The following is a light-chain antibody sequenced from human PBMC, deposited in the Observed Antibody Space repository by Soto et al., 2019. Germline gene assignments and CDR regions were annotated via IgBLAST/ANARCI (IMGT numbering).Light chain of an antibody. Sequence: DIVMTQSPLSLSVTPGEPASISCRASQSLLHTNGRNHLDWYLQKPGQSPHLLIYLGSNRASGVPDRFSGSGSGTDFTLKISRVEAEDVGVYYCMQALQDPITFGGGTKVEI. CDR3: MQALQDPIT. V-gene: IGKV2-28*01. CDR2: LGS. CDR1: QSLLHTNGRNH. J-gene: IGKJ4*01.